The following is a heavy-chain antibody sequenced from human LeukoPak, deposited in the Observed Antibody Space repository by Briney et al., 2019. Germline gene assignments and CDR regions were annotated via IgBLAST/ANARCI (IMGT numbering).Heavy chain of an antibody. CDR2: ISGSGGST. Sequence: GGSLRLSCAASGFTFSSYAMHWVRQAPGKGLEWVSTISGSGGSTYYADSVKGRFTISRDNSKNTLYLQMNSLRAEDTAVYYCAKRGSSGYYPFDYWGQGTLVTVSS. J-gene: IGHJ4*02. D-gene: IGHD3-22*01. V-gene: IGHV3-23*01. CDR3: AKRGSSGYYPFDY. CDR1: GFTFSSYA.